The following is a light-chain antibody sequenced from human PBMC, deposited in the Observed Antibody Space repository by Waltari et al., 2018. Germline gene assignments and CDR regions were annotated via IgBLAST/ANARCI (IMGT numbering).Light chain of an antibody. CDR1: PSISNW. CDR2: KAS. CDR3: QKYKSYLRPS. V-gene: IGKV1-5*03. J-gene: IGKJ2*03. Sequence: DVQLTHSPSTLSASVGDRVTITCLASPSISNWLAWYQHSPWKAPKLLIYKASTLESGVASRFSGSGSETEVSITISSLQPDDVASYYCQKYKSYLRPSFGQGTKLEI.